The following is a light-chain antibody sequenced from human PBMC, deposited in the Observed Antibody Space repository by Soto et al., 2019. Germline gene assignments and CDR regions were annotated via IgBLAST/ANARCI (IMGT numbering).Light chain of an antibody. CDR3: CAFTSAGTWV. CDR2: EDT. J-gene: IGLJ3*02. CDR1: SSDVGSHPL. V-gene: IGLV2-23*01. Sequence: QSVLTQPASVSGSPGQSITISCAGTSSDVGSHPLVSWYQQHPGKAPKLMISEDTKRPSGVSSRFSGSKSGNMASLTISGRQAEDEGDYYCCAFTSAGTWVFGGGTKLTVL.